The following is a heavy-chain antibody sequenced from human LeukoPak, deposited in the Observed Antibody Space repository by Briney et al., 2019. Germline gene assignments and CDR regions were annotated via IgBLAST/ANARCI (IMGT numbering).Heavy chain of an antibody. CDR3: ARHRALRLGELSFFDY. CDR2: IYYSGST. D-gene: IGHD3-16*02. J-gene: IGHJ4*02. CDR1: GGSFSGYY. Sequence: PSETLSLTCAVYGGSFSGYYWSWIRQPPGKGLEWIGSIYYSGSTYYNPSLKSRVTISVDTSKNQFSLKLSSVTAADTAVYYCARHRALRLGELSFFDYWGQGTLVTVSS. V-gene: IGHV4-34*01.